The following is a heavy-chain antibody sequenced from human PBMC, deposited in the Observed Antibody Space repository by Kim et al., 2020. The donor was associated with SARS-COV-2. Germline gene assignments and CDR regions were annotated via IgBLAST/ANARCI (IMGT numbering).Heavy chain of an antibody. Sequence: SETLSLTCTVSGGSISSYYWSWIRQPPGKGLEWIWYIYYSGSINYNPSLKSRVTISVDTSKNQFTLELSSVTAAAPAVYFCARSQYDILTGYYGEGAVDIWGDGTMVTVSS. CDR3: ARSQYDILTGYYGEGAVDI. CDR1: GGSISSYY. V-gene: IGHV4-59*01. CDR2: IYYSGSI. J-gene: IGHJ3*02. D-gene: IGHD3-9*01.